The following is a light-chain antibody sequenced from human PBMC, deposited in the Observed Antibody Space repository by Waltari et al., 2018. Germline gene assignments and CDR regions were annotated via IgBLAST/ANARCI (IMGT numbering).Light chain of an antibody. J-gene: IGKJ4*01. CDR3: QQSYNNPLT. Sequence: DIQMTQSPSSLSAFVGDRVTITCRASQIIRNYLNWYQQKPGKAPKLLIYAASSLQSGVPPRFSGSGSGTDFSLTISSLQPEDFGTYYCQQSYNNPLTFGGGTRVEIK. V-gene: IGKV1-39*01. CDR1: QIIRNY. CDR2: AAS.